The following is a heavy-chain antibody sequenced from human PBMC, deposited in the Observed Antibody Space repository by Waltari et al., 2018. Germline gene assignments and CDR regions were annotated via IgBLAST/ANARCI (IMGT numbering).Heavy chain of an antibody. V-gene: IGHV4-38-2*01. CDR1: GSSSSSGYS. CDR3: ARHPEQLVGYWYFDL. Sequence: QVQLQESGPGLVKPSETLSLTCDGPGSSSSSGYSWGWNRQPPGKGLEWIGSIYQSGSTYQNPSLKSRLTISLDTSKNQFSLKLSSVTAADTAVFYCARHPEQLVGYWYFDLWGRGTLVTVSS. J-gene: IGHJ2*01. CDR2: IYQSGST. D-gene: IGHD6-6*01.